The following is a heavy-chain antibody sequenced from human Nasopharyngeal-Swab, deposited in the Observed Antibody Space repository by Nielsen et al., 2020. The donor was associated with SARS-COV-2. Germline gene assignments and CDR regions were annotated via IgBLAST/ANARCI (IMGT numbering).Heavy chain of an antibody. V-gene: IGHV4-39*07. CDR3: ARGGGSSLYYYYYYYMDV. Sequence: SETLSLTCTVSGGSISSSSYYWGWIRQPPGKGLEWIGEINHSGSTNYNPSLKSRVTISVDTSKNQFSLKLSSVTAADTAVYYCARGGGSSLYYYYYYYMDVWGKGTTVTVSS. CDR2: INHSGST. J-gene: IGHJ6*03. D-gene: IGHD6-6*01. CDR1: GGSISSSSYY.